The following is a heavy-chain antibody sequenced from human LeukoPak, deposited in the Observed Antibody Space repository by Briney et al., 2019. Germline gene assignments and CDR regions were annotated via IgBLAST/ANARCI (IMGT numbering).Heavy chain of an antibody. V-gene: IGHV1-2*02. CDR3: ARDSHNAWAVLRYFDWRY. Sequence: GASVKVSCKASGYTFTGYYMHWVRQAPGQGLEWMGWINPNSGGTNYAQKLQGRVTMTTDTSTSTAYMELRSLRSDDTAVYYCARDSHNAWAVLRYFDWRYWGQGTLVTVSS. D-gene: IGHD3-9*01. J-gene: IGHJ4*02. CDR1: GYTFTGYY. CDR2: INPNSGGT.